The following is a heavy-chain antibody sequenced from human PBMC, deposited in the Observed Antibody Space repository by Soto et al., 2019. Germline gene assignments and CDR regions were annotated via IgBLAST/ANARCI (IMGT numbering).Heavy chain of an antibody. CDR2: INPNSGGT. CDR3: ARGRRPMVREVRNYFDY. D-gene: IGHD3-10*01. CDR1: GYTFTGYY. J-gene: IGHJ4*02. Sequence: ASVKVSCKASGYTFTGYYMHWVRQAPGQGLEWMGWINPNSGGTNYAQKFQGRVTMTRDTSISTAYMELSRLRSDDTAVYYCARGRRPMVREVRNYFDYWGQGTLVTVSS. V-gene: IGHV1-2*02.